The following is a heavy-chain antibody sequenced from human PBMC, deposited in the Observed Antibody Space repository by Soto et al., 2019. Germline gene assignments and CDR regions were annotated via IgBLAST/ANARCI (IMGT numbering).Heavy chain of an antibody. V-gene: IGHV1-18*01. J-gene: IGHJ6*03. CDR3: VRDHHDFSSDYHYYHMDV. Sequence: ASVKVSCKASGSTFSSYAISWVRQAPGQGLEWMGWSSTYNGNTKYAKKFQGRVTMTTDTSTSTAYMELRSLRSDDTAVYYCVRDHHDFSSDYHYYHMDVWGKGTTVTVSS. D-gene: IGHD3-3*01. CDR2: SSTYNGNT. CDR1: GSTFSSYA.